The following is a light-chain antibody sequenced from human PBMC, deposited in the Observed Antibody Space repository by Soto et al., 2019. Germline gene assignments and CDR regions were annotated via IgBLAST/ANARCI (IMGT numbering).Light chain of an antibody. Sequence: EVVRTQSPARLSLSPGERATLSCRASQGVRTNLAWYQQRPGQAPRLLIYGASTRATGIPDRFSGSGSGTEFILTIDSLQSEDFAVYYCQQYNNWAPAKTFGQGTRLEIK. V-gene: IGKV3-15*01. J-gene: IGKJ5*01. CDR2: GAS. CDR3: QQYNNWAPAKT. CDR1: QGVRTN.